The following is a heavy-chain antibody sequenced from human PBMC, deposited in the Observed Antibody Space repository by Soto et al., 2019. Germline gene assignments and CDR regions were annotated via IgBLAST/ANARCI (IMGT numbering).Heavy chain of an antibody. J-gene: IGHJ6*02. CDR1: GFTFSSYS. CDR3: AEKLGATLAYYYYGMDV. V-gene: IGHV3-21*01. CDR2: ISSSSSYI. Sequence: EVQLVESGGGLVKPGGSLRLSCAASGFTFSSYSMNWVRQAPGKGLEWVSSISSSSSYIYYADSVKGRFTISRDNAKNSLYLQMNSLRAEDTAVYYCAEKLGATLAYYYYGMDVWGQGTTVTVSS. D-gene: IGHD1-26*01.